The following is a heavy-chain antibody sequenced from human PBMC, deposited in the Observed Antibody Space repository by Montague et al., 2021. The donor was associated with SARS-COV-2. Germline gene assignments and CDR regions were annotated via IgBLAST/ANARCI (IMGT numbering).Heavy chain of an antibody. D-gene: IGHD3-3*01. CDR1: GGSLSGYY. J-gene: IGHJ5*02. V-gene: IGHV4-34*01. CDR2: INHSGNT. Sequence: SETLSLTCAVYGGSLSGYYWAWIRQTPGKGLEWIGEINHSGNTNYNPSLKSRLTISVDTSKNQFSLKLSSVTTADTAVYYCARGAEYDFCSGYLRYKWFDPWGLGTPVTVSS. CDR3: ARGAEYDFCSGYLRYKWFDP.